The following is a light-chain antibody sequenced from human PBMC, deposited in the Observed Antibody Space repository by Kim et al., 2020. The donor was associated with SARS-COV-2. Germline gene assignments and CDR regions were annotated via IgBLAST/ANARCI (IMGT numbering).Light chain of an antibody. V-gene: IGKV1-27*01. CDR1: QRISNY. J-gene: IGKJ1*01. CDR2: AAS. Sequence: DIQMTQSPSSLSASVGDRVTITCRASQRISNYLAWYQQKPGKVPKLLIYAASTLQSGVPSRFSGSGSGTDFTLTISSLQPEDIATYYCQKYDGAPWTFGQGTKVESK. CDR3: QKYDGAPWT.